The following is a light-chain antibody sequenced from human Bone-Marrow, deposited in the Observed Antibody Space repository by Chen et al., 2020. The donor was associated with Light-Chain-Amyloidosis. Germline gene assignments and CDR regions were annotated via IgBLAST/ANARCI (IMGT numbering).Light chain of an antibody. CDR2: GSS. J-gene: IGKJ4*01. CDR3: QQYGTSPLT. V-gene: IGKV3-20*01. CDR1: QTISSNY. Sequence: EIVLTQSPGTLSLSPGEGDNLSCRASQTISSNYVTWYQQKFGQAPRLLIYGSSSRATGIPDRFTGSGSGTDFTLTSNRLEPEDFAMYYCQQYGTSPLTFGGGTKVEIK.